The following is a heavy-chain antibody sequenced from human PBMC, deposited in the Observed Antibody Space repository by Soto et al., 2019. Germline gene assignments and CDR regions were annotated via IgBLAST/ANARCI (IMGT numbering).Heavy chain of an antibody. CDR2: IHSDGSST. CDR3: ARGDRGAFDL. D-gene: IGHD1-26*01. Sequence: EVQLVESGGGLVRPGGSLRLSCAASGFTFSYYWMHWVRQAPGKGLVWVSRIHSDGSSTTYADFVKGRFIISRDNARNPTDLQMNSVRVEDTAVHYCARGDRGAFDLWGQGTV. V-gene: IGHV3-74*01. J-gene: IGHJ3*01. CDR1: GFTFSYYW.